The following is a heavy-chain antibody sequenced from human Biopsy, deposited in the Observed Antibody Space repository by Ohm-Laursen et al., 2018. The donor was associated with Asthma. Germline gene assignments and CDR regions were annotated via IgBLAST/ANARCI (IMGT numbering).Heavy chain of an antibody. CDR2: IYYGGST. CDR1: YDSITSGGYY. CDR3: ARAQDYYDSRGYYRSFDY. J-gene: IGHJ4*02. D-gene: IGHD3-22*01. Sequence: TLSLTCTVSYDSITSGGYYWTWIRQHPGKGLEWIGFIYYGGSTYYNPSLKSRVSISIDTSKNQFSLKLSSVTAADTAVYYCARAQDYYDSRGYYRSFDYWGQGTLVTVSS. V-gene: IGHV4-31*03.